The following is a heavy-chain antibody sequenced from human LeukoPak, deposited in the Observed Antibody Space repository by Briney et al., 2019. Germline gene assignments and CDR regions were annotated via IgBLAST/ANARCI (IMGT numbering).Heavy chain of an antibody. J-gene: IGHJ4*02. CDR3: AKGVYYDFWTGRFDS. CDR2: ISWNSGRI. CDR1: GFTFEDYA. V-gene: IGHV3-9*03. D-gene: IGHD3/OR15-3a*01. Sequence: PGGSLRLSCAASGFTFEDYAMHWVRQAPGKSLEWVSGISWNSGRIGYADSVKGRFTISRDNAKNSLYLQMNSLRVEDMALYYCAKGVYYDFWTGRFDSWGQGTLVTVSS.